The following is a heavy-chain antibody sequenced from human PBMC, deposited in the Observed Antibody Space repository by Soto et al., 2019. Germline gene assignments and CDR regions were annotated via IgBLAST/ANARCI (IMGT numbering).Heavy chain of an antibody. V-gene: IGHV5-51*01. J-gene: IGHJ1*01. Sequence: PGESLKISCKGSGYSFTSYWIGWVRQMPGKGLEWMGIIYPGDSDTRYSPSFQGQVTISADKSISTAYLQWSSLKASDTAMYYCARSSKGVGIQLRLPVVYWGQGTLVTVSS. CDR2: IYPGDSDT. D-gene: IGHD5-18*01. CDR1: GYSFTSYW. CDR3: ARSSKGVGIQLRLPVVY.